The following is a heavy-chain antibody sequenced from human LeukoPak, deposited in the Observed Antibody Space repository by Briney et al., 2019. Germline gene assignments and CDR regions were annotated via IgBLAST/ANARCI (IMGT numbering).Heavy chain of an antibody. J-gene: IGHJ4*02. Sequence: GGSLRLSCAASGFTVSSYWMSWVRQAPGKGLEWVANIKQDGSEKYYVDSVKGRFTISRDNDKNSLYLQMNSLRAEDTAVYYCARALAYGDYFHYWGQGTLVTVSS. CDR1: GFTVSSYW. CDR2: IKQDGSEK. CDR3: ARALAYGDYFHY. V-gene: IGHV3-7*01. D-gene: IGHD4-17*01.